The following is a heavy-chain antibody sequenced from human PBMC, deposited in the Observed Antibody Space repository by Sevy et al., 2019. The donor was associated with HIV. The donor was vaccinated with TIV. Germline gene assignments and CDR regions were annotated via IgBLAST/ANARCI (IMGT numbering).Heavy chain of an antibody. V-gene: IGHV3-21*01. D-gene: IGHD3-22*01. CDR2: ISSSSRYI. CDR3: ARDLKVIYNCDSRAHFLFDS. J-gene: IGHJ4*02. CDR1: GFTLSSYS. Sequence: GGSLRLSCAASGFTLSSYSMNWVRQAPGKGLEWVASISSSSRYIDYAESVKGRFTISRDNAKKSLHLQMNSLRAEDTALYYCARDLKVIYNCDSRAHFLFDSWGQGTLVTVS.